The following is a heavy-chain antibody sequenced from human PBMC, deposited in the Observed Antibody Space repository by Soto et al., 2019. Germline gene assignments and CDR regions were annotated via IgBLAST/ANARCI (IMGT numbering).Heavy chain of an antibody. V-gene: IGHV4-31*03. D-gene: IGHD4-17*01. CDR1: GGSISSGGYY. CDR3: ARGSAVTTLPRDLFDNWFDP. CDR2: IYYSGST. Sequence: QVQLQESGPGLVKPSQTLSLTCTVSGGSISSGGYYWSWIRQHPGKGLEWIGYIYYSGSTYYNPSLKSRVTISVDTSKNQFSLKLSSVTAADTAVYYCARGSAVTTLPRDLFDNWFDPWGQGTLVTVSS. J-gene: IGHJ5*02.